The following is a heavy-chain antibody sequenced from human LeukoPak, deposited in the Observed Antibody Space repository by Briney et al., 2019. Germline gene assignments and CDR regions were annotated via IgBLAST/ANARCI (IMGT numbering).Heavy chain of an antibody. Sequence: GGSLILSCAASGFNFSSYAMSWVRQAPGKGLEWVSAISGSGGSTYYADSVKGRFTISRDNSKNTLYLKMNSLRAEDTAVYYCAKEGPGSSVPFDYWGQGTLVTVXS. CDR1: GFNFSSYA. CDR2: ISGSGGST. CDR3: AKEGPGSSVPFDY. J-gene: IGHJ4*02. V-gene: IGHV3-23*01. D-gene: IGHD6-6*01.